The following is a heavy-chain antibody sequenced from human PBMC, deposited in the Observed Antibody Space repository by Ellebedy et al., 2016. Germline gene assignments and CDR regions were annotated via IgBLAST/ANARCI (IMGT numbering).Heavy chain of an antibody. J-gene: IGHJ6*03. D-gene: IGHD5-12*01. Sequence: GESLKISXAASGFTFSSYWMSWVRQAPGKGLEWVANIKQDGSEKYYVDSVKGRFTISRDNAKNSLYLQMNSLRAEDTALYSCARGESGYVSYYYFYYMDVWGKGTTVTVSS. V-gene: IGHV3-7*01. CDR3: ARGESGYVSYYYFYYMDV. CDR2: IKQDGSEK. CDR1: GFTFSSYW.